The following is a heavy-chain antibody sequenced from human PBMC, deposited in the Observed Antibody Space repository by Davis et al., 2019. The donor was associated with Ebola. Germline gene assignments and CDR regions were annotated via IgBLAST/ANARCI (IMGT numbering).Heavy chain of an antibody. CDR1: GFTFSSHA. CDR2: ISGNGDKT. D-gene: IGHD4-23*01. Sequence: PGGSLRLSCAVSGFTFSSHAMNWVRQAPGKGLEWVSAISGNGDKTYYADSVKGRFTISRDNSKNTLYLQINSLRAEDTINSLRAEDTALYYCASSLYGGNSEGRAGALFGLDVWGKGTTVTVSS. V-gene: IGHV3-23*01. CDR3: AEDTALYYCASSLYGGNSEGRAGALFGLDV. J-gene: IGHJ6*04.